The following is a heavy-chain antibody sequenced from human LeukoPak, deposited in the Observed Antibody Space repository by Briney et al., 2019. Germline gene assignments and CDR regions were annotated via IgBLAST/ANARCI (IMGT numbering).Heavy chain of an antibody. V-gene: IGHV5-51*01. D-gene: IGHD5-12*01. CDR2: IYPGDSDT. CDR3: ARLRGSGYDNYYYYYMDV. Sequence: IXCKGSGYSFTSYWIGWVRQMPGKGLEXMGIIYPGDSDTRYSPSFQGQVTISADKSISTAYLQWSSLKASDTAMYYCARLRGSGYDNYYYYYMDVWGKGTTVTVSS. J-gene: IGHJ6*03. CDR1: GYSFTSYW.